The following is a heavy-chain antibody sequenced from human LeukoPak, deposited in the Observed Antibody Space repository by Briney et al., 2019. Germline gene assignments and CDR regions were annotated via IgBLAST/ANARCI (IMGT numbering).Heavy chain of an antibody. Sequence: SETLSLTCTVSGGSISSTSYYWGWIRQPPGKGLEWIGSYYYSGRAFYNPSLKSRGTISEDTSKNQFSLKLSSVTAADTAVYYCARRPTYCSGGRCYSDAFDIWGQGTMVTVSS. J-gene: IGHJ3*02. CDR3: ARRPTYCSGGRCYSDAFDI. V-gene: IGHV4-39*01. CDR1: GGSISSTSYY. CDR2: YYYSGRA. D-gene: IGHD2-15*01.